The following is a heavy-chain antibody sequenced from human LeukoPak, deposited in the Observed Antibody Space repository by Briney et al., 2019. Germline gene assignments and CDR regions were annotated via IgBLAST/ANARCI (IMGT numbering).Heavy chain of an antibody. CDR1: GFTFSSYA. J-gene: IGHJ4*02. CDR3: AKGYSNSWYVDY. V-gene: IGHV3-23*01. Sequence: GGSLRLSCAASGFTFSSYAMSWVRQAPGKGLERVSSISGSGGSTYYADSVKGRFTISRDNSKDTLYLQMNSLRAEDTAVYYCAKGYSNSWYVDYWGQGTLVTVSS. D-gene: IGHD6-13*01. CDR2: ISGSGGST.